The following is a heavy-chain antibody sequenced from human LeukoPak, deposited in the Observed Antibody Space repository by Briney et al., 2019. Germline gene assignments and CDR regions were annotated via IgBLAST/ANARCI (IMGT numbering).Heavy chain of an antibody. J-gene: IGHJ3*02. Sequence: PGGSLRHSCAASGFTFSSYAMHWVRQAPGKGLEWVAVISYDGSNKYYADSVKGRFTISRDNSKNTLYLQMNSLRAEDTAVYYCAKALNRYCSGGSCDRTLDIWGQGTMVTVSS. V-gene: IGHV3-30*04. CDR1: GFTFSSYA. CDR3: AKALNRYCSGGSCDRTLDI. CDR2: ISYDGSNK. D-gene: IGHD2-15*01.